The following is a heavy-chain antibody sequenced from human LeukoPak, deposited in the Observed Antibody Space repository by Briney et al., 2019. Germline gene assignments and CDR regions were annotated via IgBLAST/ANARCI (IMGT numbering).Heavy chain of an antibody. J-gene: IGHJ6*02. CDR1: GFTFSDYY. Sequence: GGSLRLSCAASGFTFSDYYMSWIRQAPGKGLEWVSYIGGSGTTIFYAHSVKGRFTISRDNAKNSLYLQMNSLRAEDTAVYYCARDREFTMVRGVIMDYYYYGMDVWGQGTTVTVSS. CDR2: IGGSGTTI. V-gene: IGHV3-11*01. D-gene: IGHD3-10*01. CDR3: ARDREFTMVRGVIMDYYYYGMDV.